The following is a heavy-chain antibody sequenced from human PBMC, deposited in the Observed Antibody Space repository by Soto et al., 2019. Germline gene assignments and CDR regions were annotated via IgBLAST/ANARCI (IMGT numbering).Heavy chain of an antibody. CDR3: ARHRDSTFDAFDI. CDR1: GYSFTSYW. D-gene: IGHD3-3*02. V-gene: IGHV5-51*01. CDR2: IYPGDSDT. J-gene: IGHJ3*02. Sequence: GESLKISCNGSGYSFTSYWIGWVRQMPGKGLEWMGIIYPGDSDTRYSPSFQGQVTISADKSISTAYLQWSSLKASDTAMYYCARHRDSTFDAFDIWGQGTMVTVSS.